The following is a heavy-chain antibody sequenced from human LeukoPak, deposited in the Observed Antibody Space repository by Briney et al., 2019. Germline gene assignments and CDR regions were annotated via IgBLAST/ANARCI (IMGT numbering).Heavy chain of an antibody. CDR3: ATGGLAAAGL. Sequence: APVKVSCKVSGYTLTELSMHWVRQAPGKGLEWMGGFDPEDGETVYAQKFQGRVTMTEDTSTDTAYMELSSLRSEDTAVYYCATGGLAAAGLWGQGTLVTVSS. D-gene: IGHD6-13*01. J-gene: IGHJ4*02. CDR1: GYTLTELS. CDR2: FDPEDGET. V-gene: IGHV1-24*01.